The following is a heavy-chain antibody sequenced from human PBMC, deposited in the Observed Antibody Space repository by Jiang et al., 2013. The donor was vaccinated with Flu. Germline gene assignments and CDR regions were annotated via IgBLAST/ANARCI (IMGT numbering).Heavy chain of an antibody. D-gene: IGHD6-6*01. J-gene: IGHJ4*02. V-gene: IGHV6-1*01. Sequence: TYYRSKWYNDYAVSVKSRISINSDTSKNQFSLQLNSVTPEDTAVYYCARDTTTIAARSFDYWGQGTLVTVSS. CDR2: TYYRSKWYN. CDR3: ARDTTTIAARSFDY.